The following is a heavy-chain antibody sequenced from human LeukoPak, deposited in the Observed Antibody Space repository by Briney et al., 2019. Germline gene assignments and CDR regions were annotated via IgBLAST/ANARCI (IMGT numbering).Heavy chain of an antibody. Sequence: ASVKVSCKASGYTFTSYGISWVRQAPGQGLEWMGWISAYNGNTNYAQKLQGRVTMTTDTSTSTAYMELRSLRSDDTAVYYCAAAPGFVVVQDAFDIWGQGTMVTVSS. CDR1: GYTFTSYG. D-gene: IGHD2-15*01. V-gene: IGHV1-18*01. J-gene: IGHJ3*02. CDR2: ISAYNGNT. CDR3: AAAPGFVVVQDAFDI.